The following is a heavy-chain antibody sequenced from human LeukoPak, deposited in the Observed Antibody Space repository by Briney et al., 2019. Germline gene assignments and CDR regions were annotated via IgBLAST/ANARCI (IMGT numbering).Heavy chain of an antibody. J-gene: IGHJ5*02. Sequence: SSVTVSCKASLCTFISYIISGLRQAAGQGVEWMGRIFSILGLANCAQKFRGRVTITADKSTNTAYMELSSPRSEDTAVYYCARDQSDVVPAPGPFARWVEGTLVTVSS. V-gene: IGHV1-69*04. CDR2: IFSILGLA. D-gene: IGHD2-2*01. CDR3: ARDQSDVVPAPGPFAR. CDR1: LCTFISYI.